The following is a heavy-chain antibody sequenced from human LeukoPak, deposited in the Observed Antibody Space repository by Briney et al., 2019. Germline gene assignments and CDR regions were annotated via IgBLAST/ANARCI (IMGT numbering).Heavy chain of an antibody. CDR1: GYTFTSYS. D-gene: IGHD1-26*01. CDR3: ARDSGWELRHSFLDD. Sequence: ASVKVSCKASGYTFTSYSINWVRRAPGQGLEWMGWISPSNGDTSYAQKVQDRVTMTTDASTTTVYMELRSLGSDDTAIYYCARDSGWELRHSFLDDWGQGTLVTVSS. V-gene: IGHV1-18*04. J-gene: IGHJ4*02. CDR2: ISPSNGDT.